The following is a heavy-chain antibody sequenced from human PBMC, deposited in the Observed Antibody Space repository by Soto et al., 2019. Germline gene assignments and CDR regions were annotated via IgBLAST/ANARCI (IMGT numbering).Heavy chain of an antibody. CDR3: AREDRYYGSGSYTYYYGMDV. D-gene: IGHD3-10*01. CDR2: IITIFGTA. V-gene: IGHV1-69*06. Sequence: QVQLVQSGAEVKKPGSSVQVSCKASGGTFSSYAISWVRQAPGQGLEWMGGIITIFGTANYAQKFQGRVTITADKSTSTAYMELSSLRSEDTAVYYCAREDRYYGSGSYTYYYGMDVWGQGTTVTVSS. CDR1: GGTFSSYA. J-gene: IGHJ6*02.